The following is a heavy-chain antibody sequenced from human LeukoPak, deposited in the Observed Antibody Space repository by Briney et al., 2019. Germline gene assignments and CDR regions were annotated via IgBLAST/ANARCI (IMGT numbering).Heavy chain of an antibody. CDR3: AKDRWELLKDSVYFQH. J-gene: IGHJ1*01. V-gene: IGHV3-23*01. CDR2: ISGSGGST. Sequence: GGSLRLSCAASGFTFSSYAMSWVRQAPGKGLEWVSAISGSGGSTYYADSVKGRFTISRDNSKNTLYLQMNSLRAEDTAVYYCAKDRWELLKDSVYFQHWGQGTLVTVSS. D-gene: IGHD1-26*01. CDR1: GFTFSSYA.